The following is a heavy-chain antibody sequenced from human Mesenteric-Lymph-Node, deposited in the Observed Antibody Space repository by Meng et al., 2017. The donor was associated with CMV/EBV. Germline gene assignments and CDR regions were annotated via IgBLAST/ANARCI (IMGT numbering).Heavy chain of an antibody. CDR3: ARVKYEKLYPLEY. V-gene: IGHV3-15*01. CDR2: IKSKTDGGTT. D-gene: IGHD2-2*02. Sequence: GGSLRLSCAASGFTFSNAWMSWVRQAPGKGLEWVGRIKSKTDGGTTDYAAPVKGRFTISRDDSKNTLYLQMNSLKTEDTAVYYCARVKYEKLYPLEYWGQGTVVTVSS. J-gene: IGHJ4*02. CDR1: GFTFSNAW.